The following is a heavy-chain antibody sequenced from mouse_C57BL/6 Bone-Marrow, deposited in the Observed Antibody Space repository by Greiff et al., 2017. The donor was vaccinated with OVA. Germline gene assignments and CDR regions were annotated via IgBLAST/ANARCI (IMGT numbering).Heavy chain of an antibody. CDR1: GFGFRSPW. CDR3: ARLGYDDY. V-gene: IGHV1-82*01. Sequence: VPLQQSGPELVKPGASVKISCKASGFGFRSPWMNWVKQRPGQGLEWIGRIYPGDGDTNYTRKFKGKATLTAGKSSSTAYMQLSSLTSEDSAVYFCARLGYDDYWGQGTTLTVSS. D-gene: IGHD2-2*01. CDR2: IYPGDGDT. J-gene: IGHJ2*01.